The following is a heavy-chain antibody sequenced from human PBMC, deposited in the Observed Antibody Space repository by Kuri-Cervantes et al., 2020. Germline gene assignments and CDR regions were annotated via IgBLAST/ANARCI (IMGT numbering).Heavy chain of an antibody. J-gene: IGHJ6*03. D-gene: IGHD1-26*01. CDR3: ARGGGGCTMGALYHMDV. CDR2: FIPRFGSA. CDR1: GGSFRTYA. Sequence: SVKVSCKASGGSFRTYAVSWVRLAPGQVLEWMGGFIPRFGSANYAQKFQGRVTITMDESTTTSYTEMNSVTSDATAVYYCARGGGGCTMGALYHMDVWGRGTTVTVSS. V-gene: IGHV1-69*05.